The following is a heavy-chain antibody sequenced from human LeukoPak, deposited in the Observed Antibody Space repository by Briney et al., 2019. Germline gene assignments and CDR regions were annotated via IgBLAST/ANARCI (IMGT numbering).Heavy chain of an antibody. CDR2: IRYDGSNK. J-gene: IGHJ1*01. D-gene: IGHD6-19*01. V-gene: IGHV3-30*02. CDR1: GFTFSSHG. Sequence: PGGSLRLSCAASGFTFSSHGMHWVRQAPGKGLEWVAFIRYDGSNKYYADSVKGRFTISRDNSKNTLYLQMNSLGAEDTAVYYCAKEGLKLWLVRSPEYFQHWGQGTLVTVSS. CDR3: AKEGLKLWLVRSPEYFQH.